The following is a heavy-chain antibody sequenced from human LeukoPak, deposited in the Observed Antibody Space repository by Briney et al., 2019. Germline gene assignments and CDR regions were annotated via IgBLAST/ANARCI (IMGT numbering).Heavy chain of an antibody. V-gene: IGHV4-59*01. Sequence: PSETLSLTCTVSGESINNYYWSWIRQPPGKGLEWIGYIYNIGSTNYNPSLKSRVTISLDTSKNQFSLKVTFVTAADTAVYYCARLLSGRNNWFDPWGQGTLVTVSS. CDR3: ARLLSGRNNWFDP. D-gene: IGHD3-10*01. CDR1: GESINNYY. CDR2: IYNIGST. J-gene: IGHJ5*02.